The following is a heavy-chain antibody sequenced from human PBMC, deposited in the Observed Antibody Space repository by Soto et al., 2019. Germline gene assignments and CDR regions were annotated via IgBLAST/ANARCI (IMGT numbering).Heavy chain of an antibody. V-gene: IGHV1-69*13. CDR1: GGTFSSYA. D-gene: IGHD6-19*01. J-gene: IGHJ4*02. Sequence: SVKVSCKASGGTFSSYAISWVRQAPGQGLEWMGGIIPIFGTANYAQKFQGRVTITADESTSTAYMELSSLRSEDTAVYYCARDLLGIEVAGPFDYWGQGTLVTVSS. CDR2: IIPIFGTA. CDR3: ARDLLGIEVAGPFDY.